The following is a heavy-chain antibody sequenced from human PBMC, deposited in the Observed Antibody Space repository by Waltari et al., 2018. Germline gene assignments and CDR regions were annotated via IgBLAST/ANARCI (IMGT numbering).Heavy chain of an antibody. CDR1: GGSISSYY. CDR2: IYYSGST. CDR3: ARGPSTEYSSSLFDY. D-gene: IGHD6-13*01. Sequence: QVQLQESGPGLVKPSETLSLTCTVSGGSISSYYWSWIRQPPGKGLEWIGYIYYSGSTNYNPSLKSRVTISVDTSKNQFSLKLSSVTAADTAVYYCARGPSTEYSSSLFDYWGQGTLVTVSS. J-gene: IGHJ4*02. V-gene: IGHV4-59*01.